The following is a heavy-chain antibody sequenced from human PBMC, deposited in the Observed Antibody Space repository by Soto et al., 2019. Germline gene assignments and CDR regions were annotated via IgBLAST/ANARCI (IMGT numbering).Heavy chain of an antibody. CDR3: AKDMEGWNDLTGAFDI. D-gene: IGHD1-1*01. CDR1: GFTFDDYA. Sequence: GGSLRLSCAASGFTFDDYAMHWVRQAPGKGLEWVSGISWNSGSIGYADSVKGRFTISRDNAKNSLYLQMNSLRAEDTALYYCAKDMEGWNDLTGAFDIWGQGTMVTVSS. CDR2: ISWNSGSI. V-gene: IGHV3-9*01. J-gene: IGHJ3*02.